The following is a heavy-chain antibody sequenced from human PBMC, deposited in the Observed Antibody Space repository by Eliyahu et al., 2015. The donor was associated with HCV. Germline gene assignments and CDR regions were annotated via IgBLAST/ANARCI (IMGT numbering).Heavy chain of an antibody. CDR3: ARYSSGMAV. CDR2: TYYRSKWSN. J-gene: IGHJ6*02. V-gene: IGHV6-1*01. CDR1: GDXVSXNSAA. Sequence: QVQLQQSGPGLVKPSQTLXLXCAISGDXVSXNSAAWNWIRQSPSRGLEWLGRTYYRSKWSNDYAVSVKSRIAVNPDTPKNEFSLQLNSVTPEDTAVYFCARYSSGMAVWGQGTTVTVSS.